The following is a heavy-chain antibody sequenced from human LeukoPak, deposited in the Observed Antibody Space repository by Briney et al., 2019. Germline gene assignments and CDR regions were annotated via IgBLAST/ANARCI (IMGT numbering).Heavy chain of an antibody. CDR1: VYTFTYYF. Sequence: ASVKVSCTASVYTFTYYFMHGVRQALGQGLEWMGCINPFSGDTNYPQKVQGRVTMTRDTSSSTAYMDLSRLRSDDTAVYYCARELGTLDPLRKFDNWGQGTLVTVSS. D-gene: IGHD3-16*01. J-gene: IGHJ4*02. V-gene: IGHV1-2*02. CDR3: ARELGTLDPLRKFDN. CDR2: INPFSGDT.